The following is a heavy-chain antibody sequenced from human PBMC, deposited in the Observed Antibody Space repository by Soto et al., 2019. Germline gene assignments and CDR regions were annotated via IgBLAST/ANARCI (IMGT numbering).Heavy chain of an antibody. CDR3: AKEQFKTGWTQPGY. CDR1: GFILSDYG. D-gene: IGHD6-19*01. J-gene: IGHJ4*02. V-gene: IGHV3-30*18. Sequence: GGSLRLSCAASGFILSDYGMHWVRQAPGRGLEWVAFISFAGSTHYGESMNGRFTISRDTSKNMLYLQMNGLRPDDTGVYYCAKEQFKTGWTQPGYWGQGTLVTVSS. CDR2: ISFAGST.